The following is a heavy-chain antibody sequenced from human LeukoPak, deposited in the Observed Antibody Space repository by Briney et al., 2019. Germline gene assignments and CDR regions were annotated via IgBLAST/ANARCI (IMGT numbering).Heavy chain of an antibody. CDR3: ATDIRWGAFDI. Sequence: PGGSLRLSCAGSGFSFSYQGMTWVRQAPGKGLEWVSGISGSGGSTYYADSVKGRFTISRDNSKNTLYLQMNSLRAEDTAVYYCATDIRWGAFDIWGQGTMVTVSS. CDR2: ISGSGGST. J-gene: IGHJ3*02. V-gene: IGHV3-23*01. D-gene: IGHD3-3*01. CDR1: GFSFSYQG.